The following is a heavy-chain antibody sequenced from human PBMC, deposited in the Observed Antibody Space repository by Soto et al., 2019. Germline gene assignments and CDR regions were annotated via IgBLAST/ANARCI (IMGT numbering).Heavy chain of an antibody. D-gene: IGHD1-26*01. CDR1: GFTFSSYW. Sequence: EVQLVESGGGLVQPGGSLRLSCAASGFTFSSYWRHWVRQVPGKGLVWVSHIDSDGNSTTYADSVKGRFTISRDNAKNTVYLQMNSMRAAETAVYYCVRDDVGVGIDYWGLGTLVTVSS. CDR2: IDSDGNST. J-gene: IGHJ4*02. CDR3: VRDDVGVGIDY. V-gene: IGHV3-74*03.